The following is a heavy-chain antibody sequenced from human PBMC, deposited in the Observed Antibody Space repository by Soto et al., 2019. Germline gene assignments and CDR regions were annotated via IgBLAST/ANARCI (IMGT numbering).Heavy chain of an antibody. CDR1: GGSISSGGYY. CDR3: ASGPLYCTNGVCYTGGSNWFDP. J-gene: IGHJ5*02. D-gene: IGHD2-8*01. V-gene: IGHV4-31*03. CDR2: IYYSGST. Sequence: SETLSLTCTVSGGSISSGGYYWSWIRQHPGKGLEWIGYIYYSGSTYYNPSLKSRVTISVDTSKNQFSLKLSSVTAADTAVYYRASGPLYCTNGVCYTGGSNWFDPWGQGTLVTVSS.